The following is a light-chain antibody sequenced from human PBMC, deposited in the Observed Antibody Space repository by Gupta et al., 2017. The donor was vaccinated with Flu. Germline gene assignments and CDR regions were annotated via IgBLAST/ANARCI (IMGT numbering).Light chain of an antibody. Sequence: DIQMTQSPSSLSASVGERVTITCQASQDISNYLNWYQQKPGKAPKLLIYDASNLETGVPSRFSGSGYGTDFTFTISSLQPEEIATYYCQQYEHLHTMFFTFGHGTKVDIK. J-gene: IGKJ3*01. V-gene: IGKV1-33*01. CDR1: QDISNY. CDR2: DAS. CDR3: QQYEHLHTMFFT.